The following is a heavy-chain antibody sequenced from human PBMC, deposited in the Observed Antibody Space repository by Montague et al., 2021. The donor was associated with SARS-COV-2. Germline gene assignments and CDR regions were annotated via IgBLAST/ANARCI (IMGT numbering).Heavy chain of an antibody. J-gene: IGHJ4*02. D-gene: IGHD6-13*01. CDR3: ARSYSSSWQNDF. CDR1: GGSISSSSYY. CDR2: IYYSGGT. Sequence: SETLSLTCTVSGGSISSSSYYWGWIRQPPGKGLEWIGSIYYSGGTYYNPSLKSRVTISVDTSKNQFSLKLSSVTAADTAVYYCARSYSSSWQNDFWGQGTLV. V-gene: IGHV4-39*01.